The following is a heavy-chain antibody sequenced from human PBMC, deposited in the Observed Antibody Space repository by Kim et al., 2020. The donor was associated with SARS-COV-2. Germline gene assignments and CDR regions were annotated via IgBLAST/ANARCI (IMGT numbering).Heavy chain of an antibody. CDR1: GFTFDDYA. J-gene: IGHJ4*02. D-gene: IGHD3-22*01. CDR2: ISGDGGST. V-gene: IGHV3-43*02. CDR3: AKDMYYYDSSGYGDY. Sequence: GGSLRLSCAASGFTFDDYAMHWVRQAPGKGLEWVSLISGDGGSTYYADSVKGRFTISRDNSKNSLYLQMNSLRTEDTALYYCAKDMYYYDSSGYGDYWGQGTLVTVSS.